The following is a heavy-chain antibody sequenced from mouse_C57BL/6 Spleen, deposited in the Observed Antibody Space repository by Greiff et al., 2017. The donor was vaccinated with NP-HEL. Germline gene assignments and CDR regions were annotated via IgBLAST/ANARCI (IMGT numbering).Heavy chain of an antibody. Sequence: EVQLQESGPGLVKPSQSLSLTCSVTGYSITSGYYWNWIRQFPGNKLEWMGYISYDGSNNYNPSLKNRISITRDTSKNQFFLKLNSVTTEDTATYYCARGGNYVSFDYWGQGTTLTVSS. CDR2: ISYDGSN. CDR3: ARGGNYVSFDY. J-gene: IGHJ2*01. V-gene: IGHV3-6*01. D-gene: IGHD2-1*01. CDR1: GYSITSGYY.